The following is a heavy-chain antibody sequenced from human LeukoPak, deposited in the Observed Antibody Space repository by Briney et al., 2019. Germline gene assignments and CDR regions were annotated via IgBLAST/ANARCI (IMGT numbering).Heavy chain of an antibody. CDR3: AKWGDYDILTGYYDPDY. Sequence: GASLRLSCAASGFTVTNYAMYWVRQAPGKGLEWVSAISGRDDSTYYADSVKGRFTISRDTSKNTLFLQMNSLRAEDTAVYYCAKWGDYDILTGYYDPDYWGQGTLVTVSS. D-gene: IGHD3-9*01. V-gene: IGHV3-23*01. J-gene: IGHJ4*02. CDR1: GFTVTNYA. CDR2: ISGRDDST.